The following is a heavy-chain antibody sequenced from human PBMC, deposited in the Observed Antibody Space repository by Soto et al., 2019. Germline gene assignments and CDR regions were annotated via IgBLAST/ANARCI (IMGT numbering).Heavy chain of an antibody. Sequence: GGSLRLSCAASGFTFSSYGMHWVRQAPGKGLEWVAVISYDGSNKYYADSVKGRFTISRDNSKNTLYLQMNSLRAEDTAVYYCARPGDYYDGNWFDPWGQGTLVTVSS. J-gene: IGHJ5*02. D-gene: IGHD4-17*01. CDR3: ARPGDYYDGNWFDP. V-gene: IGHV3-30*03. CDR1: GFTFSSYG. CDR2: ISYDGSNK.